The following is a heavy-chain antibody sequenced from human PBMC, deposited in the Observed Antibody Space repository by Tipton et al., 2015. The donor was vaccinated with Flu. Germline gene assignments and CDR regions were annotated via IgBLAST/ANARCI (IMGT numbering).Heavy chain of an antibody. D-gene: IGHD1-1*01. CDR3: ARGAGGPATAYDC. CDR2: LYTSGST. Sequence: TLSLTCTVSGGSISSGSHYWSWIRQPAGRGLEWIGQLYTSGSTNYSPSLQSRVTMSVDTAKNQFSLRLSSVTAADTAVYYCARGAGGPATAYDCWGQGTLVTVSS. CDR1: GGSISSGSHY. J-gene: IGHJ4*02. V-gene: IGHV4-61*09.